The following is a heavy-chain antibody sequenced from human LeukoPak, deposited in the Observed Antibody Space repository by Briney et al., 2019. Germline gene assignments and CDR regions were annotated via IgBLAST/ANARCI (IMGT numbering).Heavy chain of an antibody. V-gene: IGHV3-43*01. J-gene: IGHJ4*02. CDR1: GFNFDDYT. CDR2: ISWDAGRT. CDR3: AKADTTLDPFDH. D-gene: IGHD5-18*01. Sequence: GGSLRLSCAASGFNFDDYTMPWVRQAPGKGLDLVSLISWDAGRTYYADSVKGRFTIPRDNSKNSLYLQMNSLRTEDTALYYCAKADTTLDPFDHWGQGTLVTVSS.